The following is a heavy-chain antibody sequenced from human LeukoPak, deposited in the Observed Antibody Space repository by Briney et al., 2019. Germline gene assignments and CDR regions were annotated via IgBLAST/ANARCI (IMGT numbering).Heavy chain of an antibody. CDR1: GFTFSDHF. D-gene: IGHD1-20*01. CDR3: ARVSAITGATDALDF. V-gene: IGHV3-72*01. CDR2: IRKKPNSYTT. Sequence: GGSLRLSCAASGFTFSDHFMDWVRQAPGKGLEWVGRIRKKPNSYTTESAASVKGRFTFSRDDSKNSLYLQMNSLETEDTAVYYCARVSAITGATDALDFWGQGTMVTVSS. J-gene: IGHJ3*01.